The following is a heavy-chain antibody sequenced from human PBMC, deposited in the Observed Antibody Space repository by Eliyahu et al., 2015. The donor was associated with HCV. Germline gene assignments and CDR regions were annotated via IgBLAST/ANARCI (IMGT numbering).Heavy chain of an antibody. CDR2: IHYSGXT. J-gene: IGHJ5*02. Sequence: QVQLQESGPGLVKPSETXSLTCTXSGGXITTYYWSWIRQPPGKGLEXXGYIHYSGXTNYNPSLRGRVTISVDTSKNQFXLNLTSVTAADTAMYYCASGGGGIAVTGTGGWFDPWGQGTLVTVSS. V-gene: IGHV4-59*01. CDR1: GGXITTYY. D-gene: IGHD6-19*01. CDR3: ASGGGGIAVTGTGGWFDP.